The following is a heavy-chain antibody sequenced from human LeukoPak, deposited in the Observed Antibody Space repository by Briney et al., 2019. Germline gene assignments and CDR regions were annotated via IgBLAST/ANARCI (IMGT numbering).Heavy chain of an antibody. Sequence: PGGSLRLSCAASGFTFDDYGMHWVRQAPGKGLEWVSGIRWDSGSIGYADSVKGRFTISRDNAENSLYLQMNSRRAEDTALYYCAKHLWAADTGYDVGIAYSGQAPLVSVPP. J-gene: IGHJ4*02. CDR1: GFTFDDYG. CDR3: AKHLWAADTGYDVGIAY. CDR2: IRWDSGSI. V-gene: IGHV3-9*01. D-gene: IGHD5-12*01.